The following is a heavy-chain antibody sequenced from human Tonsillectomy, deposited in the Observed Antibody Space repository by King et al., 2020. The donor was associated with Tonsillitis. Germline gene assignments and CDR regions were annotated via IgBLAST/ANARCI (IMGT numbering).Heavy chain of an antibody. J-gene: IGHJ6*02. CDR3: ARQVNGLDV. CDR2: MNPDSDAT. CDR1: GYTFTTYD. Sequence: QLVQSGAEVKEPGASVRISCTASGYTFTTYDFNWVRQATGQGLEWMGWMNPDSDATGYAPTFQGRVAMTRDTSRGTAYMELRSLTSDDTDIYFCARQVNGLDVWGQGTAVTVSS. V-gene: IGHV1-8*01. D-gene: IGHD4-11*01.